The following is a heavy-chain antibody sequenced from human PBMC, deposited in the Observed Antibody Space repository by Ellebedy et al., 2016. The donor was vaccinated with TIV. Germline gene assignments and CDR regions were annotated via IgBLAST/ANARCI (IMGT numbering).Heavy chain of an antibody. CDR1: GYTFTSYA. D-gene: IGHD3-10*01. J-gene: IGHJ4*02. CDR2: INVGNGNT. Sequence: ASVKVSCXASGYTFTSYAMHWVRQAPGQRLEWMGWINVGNGNTKYSQNFQGRITITRDTSATTAHMELSSLTSEDTAVYYCARVLWFGDLLPNVGGYWGQGSLVTVSS. V-gene: IGHV1-3*01. CDR3: ARVLWFGDLLPNVGGY.